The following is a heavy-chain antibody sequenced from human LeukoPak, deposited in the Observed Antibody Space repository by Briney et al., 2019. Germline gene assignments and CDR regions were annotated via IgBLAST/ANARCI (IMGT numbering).Heavy chain of an antibody. CDR3: ARASLYYYDSSGYYYY. CDR2: INHSGST. D-gene: IGHD3-22*01. CDR1: GGSISSYY. Sequence: SETLSLTCTVSGGSISSYYWSWIRRPPGKGLEWIGEINHSGSTNYNPSLKSRVTISVDTSKNQFSLKLSSVTAADTAVYYCARASLYYYDSSGYYYYWGQGTLVTVSS. J-gene: IGHJ4*02. V-gene: IGHV4-34*01.